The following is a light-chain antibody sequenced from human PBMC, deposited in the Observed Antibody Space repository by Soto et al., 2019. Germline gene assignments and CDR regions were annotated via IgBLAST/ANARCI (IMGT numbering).Light chain of an antibody. V-gene: IGLV2-14*03. CDR1: SSDVGTYNY. CDR3: SSYTTRSTLI. J-gene: IGLJ2*01. CDR2: DVS. Sequence: QSALTQPASVSGSPGQSITISCTGTSSDVGTYNYVSWYQQHPTKAPKLIIFDVSYRPSGVSNRFSGSKSGNTASLTISGLQTEDEADYYCSSYTTRSTLIFGVGTKLTVL.